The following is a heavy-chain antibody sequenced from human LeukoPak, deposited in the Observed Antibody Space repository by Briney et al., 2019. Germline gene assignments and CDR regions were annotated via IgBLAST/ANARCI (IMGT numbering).Heavy chain of an antibody. Sequence: GGSLRLSCAASGFTFSSYAMSWVRQAPGKGLEWVSAISGSGGSTYYADSVKGRFTISRDNAKNSLFLEMNSLRAEDTAFYYCAKDSGSGSYYALKYFDHWGQGTLVTVSS. CDR3: AKDSGSGSYYALKYFDH. J-gene: IGHJ4*02. CDR1: GFTFSSYA. CDR2: ISGSGGST. V-gene: IGHV3-23*01. D-gene: IGHD1-26*01.